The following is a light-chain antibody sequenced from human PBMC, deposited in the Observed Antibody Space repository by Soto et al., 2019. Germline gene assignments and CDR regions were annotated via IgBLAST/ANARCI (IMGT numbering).Light chain of an antibody. V-gene: IGKV3-20*01. CDR2: GAS. J-gene: IGKJ1*01. Sequence: EIVLTQSPGTLSLSPGERATLSCRASQSVSKNYLAWYQQKPGQAPRLLIYGASSRATGFPDRFSGSGSGTDFTLTINRLEPEDFAVYYCQQYGSSPRMFGQGTKVEIK. CDR3: QQYGSSPRM. CDR1: QSVSKNY.